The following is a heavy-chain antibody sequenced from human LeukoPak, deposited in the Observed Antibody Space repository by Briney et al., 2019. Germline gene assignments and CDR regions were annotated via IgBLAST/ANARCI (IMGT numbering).Heavy chain of an antibody. V-gene: IGHV1-46*01. CDR2: INPSGGST. CDR1: GYTFTSYY. J-gene: IGHJ4*02. D-gene: IGHD2-2*01. CDR3: ARDRHRRDCSSTSCSGEEIDY. Sequence: ASVKVSCKVSGYTFTSYYMHWVRQAPGQGLEWMGIINPSGGSTSYAQKFQGRVTMTRDTSTSTVYMELSSLRSEDTAVYYCARDRHRRDCSSTSCSGEEIDYWGQGTLVTVSS.